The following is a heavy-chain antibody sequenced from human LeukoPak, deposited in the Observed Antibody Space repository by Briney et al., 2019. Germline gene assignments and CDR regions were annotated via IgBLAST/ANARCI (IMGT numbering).Heavy chain of an antibody. J-gene: IGHJ4*02. CDR1: GFTFSSYW. Sequence: PGGSLRLSCAASGFTFSSYWMSWVRQAPGKGLEWVANIKQDGSEKYYVDSVKGRFTISRDNAKNSLYLQMNSLRAEDTAVYYCAKGATMIVVEGIFDYWGQGTLVTVSS. V-gene: IGHV3-7*01. D-gene: IGHD3-22*01. CDR3: AKGATMIVVEGIFDY. CDR2: IKQDGSEK.